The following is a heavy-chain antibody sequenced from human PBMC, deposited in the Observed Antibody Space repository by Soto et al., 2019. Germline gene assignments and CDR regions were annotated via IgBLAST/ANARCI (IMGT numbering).Heavy chain of an antibody. Sequence: PSETLSLTCAVYGGYFSGYYWSWIRQPPGKGLEWIGEINHSGSTNYNPSLKSRVTISVDTSKNQFSLKLSSVTAADTAVYYCARVLGIAAFDYWGQGTLVTVSS. V-gene: IGHV4-34*01. CDR1: GGYFSGYY. D-gene: IGHD6-13*01. CDR2: INHSGST. J-gene: IGHJ4*02. CDR3: ARVLGIAAFDY.